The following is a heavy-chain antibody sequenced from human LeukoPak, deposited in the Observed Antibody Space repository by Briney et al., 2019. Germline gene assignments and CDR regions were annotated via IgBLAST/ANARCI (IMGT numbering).Heavy chain of an antibody. V-gene: IGHV1-18*01. Sequence: ASVKVSCKASGYTFTSYGISWVRQAPGQGHERMGWISVYNGNTNYAQKLQGRVTTTPDTSTSTAYMELRSLRSDDTAVYYCARGGYCSSTSCYGGYGMDVWGQGTTVTVSS. CDR2: ISVYNGNT. J-gene: IGHJ6*02. CDR1: GYTFTSYG. CDR3: ARGGYCSSTSCYGGYGMDV. D-gene: IGHD2-2*01.